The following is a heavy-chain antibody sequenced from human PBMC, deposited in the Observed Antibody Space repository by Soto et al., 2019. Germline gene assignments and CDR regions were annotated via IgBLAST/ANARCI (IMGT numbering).Heavy chain of an antibody. Sequence: SLILSCAASGFTFSSYGMHWVRQAPGKGLEWVAVIWYDGSNKYYADSVKGRFTISRDNSKNTLYLQMNSLRAEDTAVYYCARERAVAGTNYYYGMDVWVQGTTVSVSS. J-gene: IGHJ6*02. CDR2: IWYDGSNK. CDR1: GFTFSSYG. CDR3: ARERAVAGTNYYYGMDV. D-gene: IGHD6-19*01. V-gene: IGHV3-33*01.